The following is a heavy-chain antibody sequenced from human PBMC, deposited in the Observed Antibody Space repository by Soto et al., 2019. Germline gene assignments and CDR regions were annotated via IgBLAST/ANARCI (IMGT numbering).Heavy chain of an antibody. V-gene: IGHV4-31*03. CDR1: GGSISSGGYY. CDR3: AREGGIVGATAADY. D-gene: IGHD1-26*01. J-gene: IGHJ4*02. CDR2: IYYSGST. Sequence: QVQLQESGPGLVKPSQTLSLTCTVSGGSISSGGYYWSWIRQHPGKGLEWIGYIYYSGSTYYNPSLTSRVTIPVDTSKTQFSLNLSSVTAADTAVYYCAREGGIVGATAADYWGQGTLVTVSS.